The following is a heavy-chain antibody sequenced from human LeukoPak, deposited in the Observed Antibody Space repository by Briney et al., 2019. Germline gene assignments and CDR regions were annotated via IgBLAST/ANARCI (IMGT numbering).Heavy chain of an antibody. V-gene: IGHV3-30*18. CDR3: AKLGIDTAMVTGGLFDY. J-gene: IGHJ4*02. Sequence: GRSLRPSCAASGPTFSSYGIHCVRPAPGKWLGWVAAISNEGRNKYYADSVKGRFTIFRDNSKNTLYLQMNSLRAEDTAVYYCAKLGIDTAMVTGGLFDYWGQGTLVTVSS. CDR2: ISNEGRNK. CDR1: GPTFSSYG. D-gene: IGHD5-18*01.